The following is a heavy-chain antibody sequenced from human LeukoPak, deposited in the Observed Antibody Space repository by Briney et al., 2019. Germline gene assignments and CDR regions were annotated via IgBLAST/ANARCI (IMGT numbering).Heavy chain of an antibody. CDR3: ARRVRYNYNPHFDY. CDR2: IYPGDPDT. CDR1: GCIFTNYL. Sequence: WESPETSRNGSGCIFTNYLLGWVRQMPGEGAELVGIIYPGDPDTRYSPSFQGQVTISADKSISTAYLQWSSLKASDTAMYYCARRVRYNYNPHFDYWGQGTLVTVSS. V-gene: IGHV5-51*01. D-gene: IGHD1-14*01. J-gene: IGHJ4*02.